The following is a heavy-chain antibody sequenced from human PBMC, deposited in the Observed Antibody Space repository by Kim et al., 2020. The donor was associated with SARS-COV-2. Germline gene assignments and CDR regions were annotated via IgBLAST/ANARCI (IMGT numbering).Heavy chain of an antibody. Sequence: SVQGRLPISRDNSKNTLYLQMNSLRAEDTAVYYCAKARSLVYYYGMDVWGQGTTVTVSS. V-gene: IGHV3-30*02. CDR3: AKARSLVYYYGMDV. J-gene: IGHJ6*02.